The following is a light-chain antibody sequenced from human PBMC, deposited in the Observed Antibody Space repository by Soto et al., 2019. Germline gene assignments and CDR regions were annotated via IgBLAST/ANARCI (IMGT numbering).Light chain of an antibody. J-gene: IGKJ1*01. CDR2: DAS. CDR3: QQYDNYSPWT. Sequence: DIQMTQSPSTLSASVGDRVTITCRASQSISRWLAWHQQKPGKAPKLLIYDASSLESGVPSRFSGRGSGTEFTLTISSLQPDDFATYYRQQYDNYSPWTFGRGTKVDIK. V-gene: IGKV1-5*01. CDR1: QSISRW.